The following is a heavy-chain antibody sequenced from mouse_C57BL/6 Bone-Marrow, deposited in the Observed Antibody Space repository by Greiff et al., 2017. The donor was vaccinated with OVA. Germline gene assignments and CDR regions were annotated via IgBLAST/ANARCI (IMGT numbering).Heavy chain of an antibody. CDR3: ARGPLL. J-gene: IGHJ3*02. V-gene: IGHV1-50*01. D-gene: IGHD2-10*01. CDR2: IDPSDSYT. Sequence: QVQLQQPGAEPVKPGASVKLSCKASGYTFTSYWMQWVKQRPGQGLEWIGEIDPSDSYTNYNQKFKGKATLTVDTSSSTAYMQLSSLTSEDSAVYYCARGPLLWGQGTLVTVSA. CDR1: GYTFTSYW.